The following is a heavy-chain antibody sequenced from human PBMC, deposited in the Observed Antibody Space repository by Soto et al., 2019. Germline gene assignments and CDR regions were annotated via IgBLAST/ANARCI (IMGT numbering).Heavy chain of an antibody. Sequence: QVQLVQSGAEVKKPGASVKVSCKASGYTFTGYSVGWVRQAPGQGLEWMGWISAYNGNTNYAQKCQDRLTMTTDASTSTAYMELRILRSDDTAVYYCARPSGSYGDYAWSLKYWGQGTLVTVSS. J-gene: IGHJ4*02. CDR1: GYTFTGYS. CDR2: ISAYNGNT. CDR3: ARPSGSYGDYAWSLKY. D-gene: IGHD4-17*01. V-gene: IGHV1-18*01.